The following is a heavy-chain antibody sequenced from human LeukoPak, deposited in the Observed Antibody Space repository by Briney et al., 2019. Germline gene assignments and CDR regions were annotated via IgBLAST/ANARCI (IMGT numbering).Heavy chain of an antibody. CDR2: IIPILGIA. CDR3: ARGSMIVVANLDY. D-gene: IGHD3-22*01. J-gene: IGHJ4*02. V-gene: IGHV1-69*04. Sequence: SVKVSCKASVGTFSSYAISWVRQAPGQGLEWMGRIIPILGIANYAQKFQGRVTITADKSTSTAYMELSSLRSEDTAVYYCARGSMIVVANLDYWGQGTLVTVSS. CDR1: VGTFSSYA.